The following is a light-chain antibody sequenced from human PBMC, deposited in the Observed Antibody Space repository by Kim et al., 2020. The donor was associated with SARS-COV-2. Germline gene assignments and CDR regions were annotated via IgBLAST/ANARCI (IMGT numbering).Light chain of an antibody. V-gene: IGLV2-14*03. J-gene: IGLJ2*01. Sequence: GQSFLLCCTWNFSVVRSHKYVTEDHRHPGEDPKVMIYDVHNRPAGLSNRICGYEYGNAASLAISGLRAEDEAVYYCTSYRTDSSVVFGGGTQLTV. CDR3: TSYRTDSSVV. CDR2: DVH. CDR1: FSVVRSHKY.